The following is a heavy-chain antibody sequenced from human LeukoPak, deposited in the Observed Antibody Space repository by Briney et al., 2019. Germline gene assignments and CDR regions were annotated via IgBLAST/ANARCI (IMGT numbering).Heavy chain of an antibody. CDR1: GFTFSSYS. CDR2: ISSSSSYI. V-gene: IGHV3-21*01. D-gene: IGHD3-22*01. Sequence: PGGSLRLSYAASGFTFSSYSMNWVRQAPGKGLEWVSSISSSSSYIYYADSVKGRFTISRDNAKNSLYLQMNSLRAEDTAVYYCARDPQPTADYYDSSGYFDYWGQGTLVTVSS. CDR3: ARDPQPTADYYDSSGYFDY. J-gene: IGHJ4*02.